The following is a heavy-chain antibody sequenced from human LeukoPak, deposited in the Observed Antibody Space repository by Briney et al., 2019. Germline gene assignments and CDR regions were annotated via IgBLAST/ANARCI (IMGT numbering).Heavy chain of an antibody. J-gene: IGHJ4*02. CDR2: IYYSGST. D-gene: IGHD3-22*01. CDR1: GGSISSYY. CDR3: ARESYDSSGRGYFDF. V-gene: IGHV4-59*01. Sequence: SETLSLTCTVSGGSISSYYWSWIRQPPGKGLEWIGYIYYSGSTNYNSSLKSRVTISVDTAKNQFSLKLSSVTAADTAVYYCARESYDSSGRGYFDFWGQGTLVTVSS.